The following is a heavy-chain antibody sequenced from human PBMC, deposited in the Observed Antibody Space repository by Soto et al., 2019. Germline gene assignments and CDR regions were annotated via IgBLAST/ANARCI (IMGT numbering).Heavy chain of an antibody. D-gene: IGHD2-15*01. V-gene: IGHV4-59*01. J-gene: IGHJ6*03. CDR1: GGSISSYY. CDR3: ARDRVENLNARYYYYYYMDV. CDR2: IYYSGST. Sequence: SETLSLTCTVSGGSISSYYWSWIRQPPGKGLEWIGYIYYSGSTNYNPSLKSRVTISVDTSKNQFSLKLSSVTAADTAVYYCARDRVENLNARYYYYYYMDVWGKGTTVTVSS.